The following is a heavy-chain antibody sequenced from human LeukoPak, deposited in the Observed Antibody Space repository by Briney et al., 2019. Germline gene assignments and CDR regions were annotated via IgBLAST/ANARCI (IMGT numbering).Heavy chain of an antibody. CDR2: ICYSGST. D-gene: IGHD3-10*01. V-gene: IGHV4-31*03. Sequence: PSETLSLPCTVSGHSISSGGYYWPWGRQHPGKGLGWIGYICYSGSTYYNPSLKSRLTISIDTSKNQFSLKLSSVTAADTAVYYCARSTDMVRGVIGYWGQGTLVTVSS. CDR1: GHSISSGGYY. J-gene: IGHJ4*02. CDR3: ARSTDMVRGVIGY.